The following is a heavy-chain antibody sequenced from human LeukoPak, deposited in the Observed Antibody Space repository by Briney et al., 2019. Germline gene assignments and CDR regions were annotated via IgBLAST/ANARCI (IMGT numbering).Heavy chain of an antibody. Sequence: GGSLRLSCAASGFTFSSYWMSWVRQAPGKGLEWVANIKQDGSEKYYVGSVKGRFTISRDNAKNSLYLQMNSLRAEDTAVYYCARGGSIPTYYYGSGVNYYYYMDVWGKGTTVTISS. CDR2: IKQDGSEK. J-gene: IGHJ6*03. CDR1: GFTFSSYW. D-gene: IGHD3-10*01. CDR3: ARGGSIPTYYYGSGVNYYYYMDV. V-gene: IGHV3-7*01.